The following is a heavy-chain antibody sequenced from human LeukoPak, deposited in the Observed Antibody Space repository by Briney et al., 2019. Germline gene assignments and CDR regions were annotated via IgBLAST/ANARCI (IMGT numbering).Heavy chain of an antibody. CDR3: ARAAWQLPFFDY. CDR2: IYYSGST. V-gene: IGHV4-30-4*08. CDR1: GGSISSGDYY. Sequence: SETLSLTCTVSGGSISSGDYYWSWIRQPPGKGLEWIGYIYYSGSTYYNPSLKSRVTISVDTSKNQFSLKLSSVTAADTAVYYCARAAWQLPFFDYWGQGTLVTVSS. D-gene: IGHD2-15*01. J-gene: IGHJ4*02.